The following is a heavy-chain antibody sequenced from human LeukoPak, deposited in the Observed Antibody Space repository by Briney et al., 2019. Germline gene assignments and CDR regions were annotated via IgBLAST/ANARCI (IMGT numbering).Heavy chain of an antibody. J-gene: IGHJ6*02. D-gene: IGHD6-13*01. CDR1: GGTFSSYD. CDR2: IIPIFGTA. V-gene: IGHV1-69*05. CDR3: AKSRSSWYDNGMDV. Sequence: GASVKVSCKASGGTFSSYDISWVRQAPGQGLEWMGGIIPIFGTANYAQKLQGRVTMTRNTSISTAYMEVSSLRSEDTAVYYCAKSRSSWYDNGMDVWGQGTTVTVSS.